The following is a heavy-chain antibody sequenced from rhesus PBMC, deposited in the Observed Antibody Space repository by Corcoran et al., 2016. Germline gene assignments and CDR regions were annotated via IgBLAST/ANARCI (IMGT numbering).Heavy chain of an antibody. J-gene: IGHJ4*01. CDR1: GGSISDSYY. V-gene: IGHV4-106*01. D-gene: IGHD6-13*01. CDR2: IYGSGGST. Sequence: QVQLQESGPGLVKPSATLSLTCAVSGGSISDSYYWSWIRQPPGKGLEWIGYIYGSGGSTYYNPSLKSRVTISTDTSKNQFSLKLSSVTAADTAVYYCARGRGAAGRSYYFDYWGQGVLVTVSS. CDR3: ARGRGAAGRSYYFDY.